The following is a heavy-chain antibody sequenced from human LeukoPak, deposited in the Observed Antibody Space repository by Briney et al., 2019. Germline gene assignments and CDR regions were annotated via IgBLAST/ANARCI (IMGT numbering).Heavy chain of an antibody. Sequence: GGSLRLSCAASGFTFSNYWMHWVRQAPGKGLVWVSRINSDGINTSYADSVKGRFTISRDNAKNTLNLQMNSLRAEDTAVYYCARNLGQYYDTSDNWFDPWGQGTLVTVSS. CDR1: GFTFSNYW. J-gene: IGHJ5*02. CDR3: ARNLGQYYDTSDNWFDP. D-gene: IGHD3-22*01. CDR2: INSDGINT. V-gene: IGHV3-74*01.